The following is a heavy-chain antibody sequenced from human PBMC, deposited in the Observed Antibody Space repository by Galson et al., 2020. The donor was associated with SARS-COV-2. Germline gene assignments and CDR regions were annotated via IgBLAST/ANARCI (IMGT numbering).Heavy chain of an antibody. V-gene: IGHV4-34*01. CDR3: ARVDLPAAPGWFDP. CDR1: GESFSSYY. D-gene: IGHD6-6*01. J-gene: IGHJ5*02. Sequence: SETLSLTCALYGESFSSYYWSWIRQPPGKGLEWIGEIHQNGSTNYTPSLKSRVTMSVDTSKKQFSLKLSSVTAADTAMYYCARVDLPAAPGWFDPWGQGTLVTVSS. CDR2: IHQNGST.